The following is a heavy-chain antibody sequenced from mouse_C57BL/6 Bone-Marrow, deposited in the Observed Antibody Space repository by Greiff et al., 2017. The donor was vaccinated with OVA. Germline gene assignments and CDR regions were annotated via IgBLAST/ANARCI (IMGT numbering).Heavy chain of an antibody. CDR2: INYDGSST. J-gene: IGHJ2*01. Sequence: DVKLVESEGGLVQPGSSMKLSCTASGFTFSDYYMAWVRQVPEKGLEWVANINYDGSSTYYLDSLKSRFIISRDNAKNILYLQMSSLKSEDTATYYCARDVWSFDYWGQGTTLTVSS. V-gene: IGHV5-16*01. CDR1: GFTFSDYY. CDR3: ARDVWSFDY.